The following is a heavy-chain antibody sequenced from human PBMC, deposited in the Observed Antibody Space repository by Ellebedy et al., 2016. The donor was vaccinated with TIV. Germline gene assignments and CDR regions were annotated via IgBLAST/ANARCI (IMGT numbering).Heavy chain of an antibody. Sequence: GGSLRLSCAAYEFSFSSYWMNWVRQAPGKGLEWVANLNQDGSVKYYVDSVKGRLTISRDNAKNSLYLQMNSLRAEDTAVYYCARDFGHSGYDLLDYWGQGTLVTVSS. CDR2: LNQDGSVK. V-gene: IGHV3-7*01. CDR1: EFSFSSYW. J-gene: IGHJ4*02. CDR3: ARDFGHSGYDLLDY. D-gene: IGHD5-12*01.